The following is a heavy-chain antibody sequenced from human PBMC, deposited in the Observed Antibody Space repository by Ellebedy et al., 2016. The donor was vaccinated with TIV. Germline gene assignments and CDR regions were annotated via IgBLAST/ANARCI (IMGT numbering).Heavy chain of an antibody. V-gene: IGHV1-8*01. J-gene: IGHJ3*02. Sequence: ASVKVSXXASGYTFTNYDINWVRQATGQGLEWMGWMDPNSDNTGYAQKFQGRVTMTRNTSISTAYMELSSLRSEDTAVYYCARGSSHWNYGDAFDIWGQGTMVTVSS. CDR3: ARGSSHWNYGDAFDI. D-gene: IGHD1-7*01. CDR1: GYTFTNYD. CDR2: MDPNSDNT.